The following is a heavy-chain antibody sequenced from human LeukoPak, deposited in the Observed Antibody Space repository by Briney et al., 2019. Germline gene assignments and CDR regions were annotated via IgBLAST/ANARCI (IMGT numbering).Heavy chain of an antibody. CDR3: AKLLGTATRYDY. CDR2: INPDGSTR. J-gene: IGHJ4*02. V-gene: IGHV3-7*01. Sequence: GRSLRLSCVISGFTFSSSWMSWVRQAPGKGMEWVASINPDGSTRHHGDSVKGRFTISRDNAKKSLFLQMGALRAEDTAVYFCAKLLGTATRYDYWGLGTLVIVSS. D-gene: IGHD1-7*01. CDR1: GFTFSSSW.